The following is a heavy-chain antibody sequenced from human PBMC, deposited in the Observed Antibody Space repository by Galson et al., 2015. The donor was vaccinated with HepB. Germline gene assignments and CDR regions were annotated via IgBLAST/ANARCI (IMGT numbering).Heavy chain of an antibody. J-gene: IGHJ3*02. CDR3: ARPYCGGDCYTAAFDI. D-gene: IGHD2-21*02. CDR1: GYSFTSYW. V-gene: IGHV5-51*01. Sequence: QSGAEVKKPGESLKISCKGSGYSFTSYWIGWVRQMPGKGLEWMGIIYPGDSDTRYSPSFQGQVTISADKSISTAYLQWSSLKASDTAMYYCARPYCGGDCYTAAFDIWGQGTMVTVSS. CDR2: IYPGDSDT.